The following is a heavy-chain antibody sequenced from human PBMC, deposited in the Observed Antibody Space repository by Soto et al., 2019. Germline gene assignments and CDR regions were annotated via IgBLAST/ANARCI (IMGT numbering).Heavy chain of an antibody. J-gene: IGHJ5*02. D-gene: IGHD3-9*01. Sequence: ASVKVSCKASGYTFTSYAMHWVRQAPGQRLEWMGWINAGNGNTKYSQKFQGRVTITRDTSASTAYMELSSLRSEDTAVYYCFYDILTGDSWFDPRGQGTLVTVSS. V-gene: IGHV1-3*01. CDR1: GYTFTSYA. CDR2: INAGNGNT. CDR3: FYDILTGDSWFDP.